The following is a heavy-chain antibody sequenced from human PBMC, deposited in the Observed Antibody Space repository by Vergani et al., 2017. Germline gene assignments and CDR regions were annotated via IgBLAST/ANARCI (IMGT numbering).Heavy chain of an antibody. V-gene: IGHV4-34*01. Sequence: QVQLQQWGAGLLKPSETLSLTCAVYGGSFSGYYWSWIRQPPGTGLGWIGEINHSGSTNSNPSLKSRVTISVDTSKNQFSLNLSSVTAADTAEYYCARGRARGYSGYERYYYGMDVWGQGTTVTVSS. J-gene: IGHJ6*02. CDR3: ARGRARGYSGYERYYYGMDV. CDR2: INHSGST. CDR1: GGSFSGYY. D-gene: IGHD5-12*01.